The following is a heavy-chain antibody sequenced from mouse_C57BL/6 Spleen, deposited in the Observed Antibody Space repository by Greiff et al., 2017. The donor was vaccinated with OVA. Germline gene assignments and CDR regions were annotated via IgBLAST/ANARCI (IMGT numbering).Heavy chain of an antibody. CDR1: GYTFTDYY. CDR2: IYPGSGNT. CDR3: ARSSSGFDY. J-gene: IGHJ2*01. V-gene: IGHV1-76*01. Sequence: QVQLKQSGAELVRPGASVKLSCKASGYTFTDYYINWVKQRPGQGLEWIARIYPGSGNTYYNETFKGKATLTAEKSSSSAYMQLSSLTSEDSAVYFCARSSSGFDYWGQGTTLTVSS. D-gene: IGHD3-2*02.